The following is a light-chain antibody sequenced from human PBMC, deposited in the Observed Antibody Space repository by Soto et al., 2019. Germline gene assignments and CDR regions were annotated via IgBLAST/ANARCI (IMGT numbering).Light chain of an antibody. CDR2: EVS. CDR1: SSDVGAYKY. J-gene: IGLJ3*02. Sequence: QSALTQPASVSGSPGQSITISCTGTSSDVGAYKYVSWFQQHPDRAPKLMIYEVSNRPSGVSNRFSGSKSGNAASLTICGLHAEDEADYYCCSDTTSGTLVFGGGTKLTVL. V-gene: IGLV2-14*01. CDR3: CSDTTSGTLV.